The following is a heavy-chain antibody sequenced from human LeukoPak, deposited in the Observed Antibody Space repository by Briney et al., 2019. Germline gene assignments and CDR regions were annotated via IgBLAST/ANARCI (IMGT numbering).Heavy chain of an antibody. Sequence: GGSLRLSCAASGFTFSSYAMSWVRQAPGKGLEWVSAISGSGGSTYYADSVKGRFTITRDNSKNTLYLQMNSLRVEDTAVYYCARAPTVLVGYCSSSSCQADYWGQGTLVTVSS. J-gene: IGHJ4*02. CDR1: GFTFSSYA. CDR2: ISGSGGST. V-gene: IGHV3-23*01. CDR3: ARAPTVLVGYCSSSSCQADY. D-gene: IGHD2-2*01.